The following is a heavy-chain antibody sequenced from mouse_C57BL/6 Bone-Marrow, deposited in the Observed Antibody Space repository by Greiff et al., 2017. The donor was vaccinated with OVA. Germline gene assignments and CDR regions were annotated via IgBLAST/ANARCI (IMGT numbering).Heavy chain of an antibody. CDR3: ASIYYGNPYAMDY. CDR2: IYPGSGST. J-gene: IGHJ4*01. D-gene: IGHD2-1*01. V-gene: IGHV1-55*01. CDR1: GYTFTSYW. Sequence: QVQLKQPGAELVKPGASVKMSCKASGYTFTSYWITWVKQRPGQGLEWIGDIYPGSGSTNYNEKFKSKATLTVDTSSSTAYMQLSSLTSEDSAVYYCASIYYGNPYAMDYWGQGTSVTVSS.